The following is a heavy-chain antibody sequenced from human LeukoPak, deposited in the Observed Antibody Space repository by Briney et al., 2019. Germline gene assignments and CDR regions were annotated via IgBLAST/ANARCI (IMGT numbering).Heavy chain of an antibody. CDR2: IYYSGST. CDR1: GGSINSGDYY. CDR3: AREGDGPLSNWFDP. J-gene: IGHJ5*02. Sequence: PSETLSLTCTVSGGSINSGDYYWSWIRQPPGKGLEWIGYIYYSGSTYYNPSLKSRVTISVDTSKNQFSLKLSSVTAADTAVYYCAREGDGPLSNWFDPWGQGTLVTVSS. V-gene: IGHV4-30-4*01.